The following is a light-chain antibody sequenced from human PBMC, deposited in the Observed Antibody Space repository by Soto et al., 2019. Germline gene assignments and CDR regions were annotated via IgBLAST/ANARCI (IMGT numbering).Light chain of an antibody. V-gene: IGKV1-17*03. Sequence: DIQMTQSPSAMSASVGDRVTISCRASHNINYYLAWFQQKPGKVPKRLIYSASSLQSGVPSRFSGSGSGTEFTLTITGLQPEDTAIYYCLQHNSYPLTFGGGTKVKIK. J-gene: IGKJ4*01. CDR2: SAS. CDR1: HNINYY. CDR3: LQHNSYPLT.